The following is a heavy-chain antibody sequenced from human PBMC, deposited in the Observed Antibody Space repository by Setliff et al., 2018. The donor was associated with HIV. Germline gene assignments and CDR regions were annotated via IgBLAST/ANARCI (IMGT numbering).Heavy chain of an antibody. Sequence: PSETLSLTCTVSGVSISSHYWSWIRQPPGKGLEWIGYIYYSGSSNYNPSLKSRVSISLDTSKKQVSLKLNSVTAADTAVYYCARGLSIFGVATPGFYSFMDVWGKGTTVTVSS. V-gene: IGHV4-59*11. CDR1: GVSISSHY. D-gene: IGHD3-3*01. CDR3: ARGLSIFGVATPGFYSFMDV. J-gene: IGHJ6*03. CDR2: IYYSGSS.